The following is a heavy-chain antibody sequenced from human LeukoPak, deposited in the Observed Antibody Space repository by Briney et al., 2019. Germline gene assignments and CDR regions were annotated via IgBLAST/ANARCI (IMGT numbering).Heavy chain of an antibody. Sequence: SETLSLTCTVSGASISCYYWSWIRQPPGKGLEWIGYIYHTGSTNYNPSLKSRVTLSLDTSSKQFSLKLSSVTAADTAVYYCARIMNYGAYLYYGLDVWGQGTTVTVSS. D-gene: IGHD4-17*01. CDR3: ARIMNYGAYLYYGLDV. V-gene: IGHV4-59*01. CDR1: GASISCYY. J-gene: IGHJ6*02. CDR2: IYHTGST.